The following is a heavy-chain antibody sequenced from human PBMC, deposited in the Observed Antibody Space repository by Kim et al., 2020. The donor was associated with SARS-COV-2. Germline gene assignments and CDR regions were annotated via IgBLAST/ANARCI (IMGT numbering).Heavy chain of an antibody. J-gene: IGHJ6*02. CDR1: GGTFSSYA. V-gene: IGHV1-69*13. Sequence: SVKVSCKASGGTFSSYAISWVRQAPGQGLEWMGGIIPIFGTANYAQKFQGRVTITADESTSTAYMELSSLRSEDTAVYYCARDLRYSGYDETYYYYGMDVWGQGTTVTVSS. CDR3: ARDLRYSGYDETYYYYGMDV. CDR2: IIPIFGTA. D-gene: IGHD5-12*01.